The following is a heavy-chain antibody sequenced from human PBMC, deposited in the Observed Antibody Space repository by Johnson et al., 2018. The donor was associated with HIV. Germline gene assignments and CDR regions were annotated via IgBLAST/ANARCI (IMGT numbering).Heavy chain of an antibody. CDR3: ARDGRDLATRGGFDI. J-gene: IGHJ3*02. V-gene: IGHV3-66*02. CDR2: IFSAGDR. CDR1: RITVGSNY. Sequence: VLLVESGGGVVQPGRSLRLSCEASRITVGSNYMSWVRRAPGQGLEWVSVIFSAGDRYYADSVTRRVPISRDNSKNMLSLQMNSLRPEDTAVYYCARDGRDLATRGGFDIWGPGTVVTVSS. D-gene: IGHD5-24*01.